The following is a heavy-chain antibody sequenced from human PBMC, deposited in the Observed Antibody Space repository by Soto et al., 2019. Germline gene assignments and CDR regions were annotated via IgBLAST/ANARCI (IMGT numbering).Heavy chain of an antibody. J-gene: IGHJ4*02. CDR3: ARSGSSTSCYDY. V-gene: IGHV3-72*01. CDR1: GFTFSDHY. D-gene: IGHD2-2*01. Sequence: GGSLRLSCVGSGFTFSDHYIDWVRQAPGKGLEWVGRIRKQANIYTAHYAASVKGRFTISRDDPKNSLYLQMNSLKTEDTAVYYCARSGSSTSCYDYWGQGTLVTVSS. CDR2: IRKQANIYTA.